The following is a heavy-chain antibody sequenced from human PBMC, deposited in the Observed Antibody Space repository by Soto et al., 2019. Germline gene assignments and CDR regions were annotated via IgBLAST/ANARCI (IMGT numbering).Heavy chain of an antibody. CDR2: ISYDGSNK. Sequence: HPGGSLRLSCAASGFTFSNYGMHWVRQAPGKGLEWVILISYDGSNKYYADSVKGRFTISRDNSKNTLYLQMSSLRAEDTAVYYCTRGRENYSYFAYWGQGIVVTVSS. D-gene: IGHD1-26*01. CDR3: TRGRENYSYFAY. V-gene: IGHV3-30*03. J-gene: IGHJ4*02. CDR1: GFTFSNYG.